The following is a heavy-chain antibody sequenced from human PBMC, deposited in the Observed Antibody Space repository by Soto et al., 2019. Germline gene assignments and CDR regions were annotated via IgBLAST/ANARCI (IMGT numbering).Heavy chain of an antibody. Sequence: GGSLRLSCAASGFTFSTYAMSWVRQAPEKGLEWVSTISGNGGSTYYADSVKGRLTISRDNSKNTLYLQMNSLRVEDTAVYYCAKAGAGGSVGHYYAAFMWLALWGEGAQVT. D-gene: IGHD1-26*01. CDR2: ISGNGGST. CDR3: AKAGAGGSVGHYYAAFMWLAL. V-gene: IGHV3-23*01. J-gene: IGHJ4*02. CDR1: GFTFSTYA.